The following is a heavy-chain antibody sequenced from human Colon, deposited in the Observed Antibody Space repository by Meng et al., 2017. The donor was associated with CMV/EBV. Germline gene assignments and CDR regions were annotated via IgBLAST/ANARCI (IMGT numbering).Heavy chain of an antibody. V-gene: IGHV3-33*06. CDR1: GFTFSVHG. CDR2: IWNDASFE. CDR3: AKDNWNDVGYFDN. J-gene: IGHJ4*02. D-gene: IGHD1-20*01. Sequence: GESLKISCVASGFTFSVHGLHWVRQAPGKGLEWVAVIWNDASFESYVDSVKGRFTVSRDNSKNTLYLQMNSLRVEDTAVYYCAKDNWNDVGYFDNWGQGTLVTVSS.